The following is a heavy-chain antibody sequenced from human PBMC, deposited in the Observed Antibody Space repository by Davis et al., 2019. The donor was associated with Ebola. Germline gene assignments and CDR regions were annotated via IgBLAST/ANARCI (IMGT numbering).Heavy chain of an antibody. V-gene: IGHV3-48*02. Sequence: PGGSLRLSCAASGFTFSSYCMNWVRQAPGKGLEWVSYISSSGSSIYYADSVKGRLTISRDNAKKSLYLQMDSLRDEDTAVYYCARGVDYDNYYYYGMDVRGQGTTVSVSS. CDR1: GFTFSSYC. D-gene: IGHD3-16*01. CDR2: ISSSGSSI. CDR3: ARGVDYDNYYYYGMDV. J-gene: IGHJ6*02.